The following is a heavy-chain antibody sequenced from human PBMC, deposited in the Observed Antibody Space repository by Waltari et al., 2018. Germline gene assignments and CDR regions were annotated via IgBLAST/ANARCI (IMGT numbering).Heavy chain of an antibody. V-gene: IGHV3-11*01. D-gene: IGHD3-10*01. Sequence: QVQLVESGGGLVQPGGSLRLSCAATGFPFRYYYMCWIRPAPGKGLEWISYISNSVSTISYADSVKGRFTISRDNAKKSLDLQMNSLRAEDTAVYYCTGGHVVRGTIDYWGQGTLITVSS. CDR1: GFPFRYYY. CDR2: ISNSVSTI. CDR3: TGGHVVRGTIDY. J-gene: IGHJ4*02.